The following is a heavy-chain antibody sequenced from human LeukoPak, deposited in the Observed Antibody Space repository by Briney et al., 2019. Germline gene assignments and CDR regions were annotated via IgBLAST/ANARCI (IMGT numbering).Heavy chain of an antibody. V-gene: IGHV1-24*01. CDR3: AAFRYNWNYAFDY. CDR1: GYTLTELS. Sequence: ASVKASCKVSGYTLTELSMHWVRQAPGKGLEWMGGFDPEDGETIYAQKFQGRVTMTEDTSTDTAYMELSSLRSEDTAVYYCAAFRYNWNYAFDYWGQEPWSPSPQ. D-gene: IGHD1-7*01. J-gene: IGHJ4*01. CDR2: FDPEDGET.